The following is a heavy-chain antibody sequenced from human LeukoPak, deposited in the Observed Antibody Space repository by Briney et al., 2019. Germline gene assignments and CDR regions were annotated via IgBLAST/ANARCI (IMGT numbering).Heavy chain of an antibody. CDR2: INPNSGGT. CDR1: GYTFTGYY. CDR3: ARDIGIAAAGTPYYYYGMDV. V-gene: IGHV1-2*02. Sequence: ASVRVSCKASGYTFTGYYMHWVRQAPGQGIEWMGWINPNSGGTNYAQKFQGRVTMTRDTSISTAYMELSRLRSDDTAVYYCARDIGIAAAGTPYYYYGMDVWGQGTTVTVSS. J-gene: IGHJ6*02. D-gene: IGHD6-13*01.